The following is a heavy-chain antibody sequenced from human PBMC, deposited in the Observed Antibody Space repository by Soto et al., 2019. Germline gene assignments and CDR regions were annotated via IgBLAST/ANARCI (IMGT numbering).Heavy chain of an antibody. D-gene: IGHD6-19*01. Sequence: QVQLVESGGGVVQPGRSLRLSCAASGFTFSSYGMHWVRQAPGKGLEWVAVIWYDGSNKYYADSVKGRFTISRDNSKNRLYLQMNRLRAEDTAVYYCASMGSGQSLGREHYYGMDVWGQGTTVTVSS. CDR3: ASMGSGQSLGREHYYGMDV. J-gene: IGHJ6*02. CDR1: GFTFSSYG. CDR2: IWYDGSNK. V-gene: IGHV3-33*01.